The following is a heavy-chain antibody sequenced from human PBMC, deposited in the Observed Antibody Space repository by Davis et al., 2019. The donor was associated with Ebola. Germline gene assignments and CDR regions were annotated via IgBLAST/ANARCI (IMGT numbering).Heavy chain of an antibody. J-gene: IGHJ5*02. Sequence: MPSETLSLTCTVSGGSISSYYWSWIRQPPGKGLEWIGYIYYSGNTNSNPSLKSRVTISVDTSKNQFSLKLSSVTAADTAVYYCARSPGIARYNWFDPWGQGTLVTVSS. D-gene: IGHD6-13*01. CDR1: GGSISSYY. V-gene: IGHV4-59*12. CDR3: ARSPGIARYNWFDP. CDR2: IYYSGNT.